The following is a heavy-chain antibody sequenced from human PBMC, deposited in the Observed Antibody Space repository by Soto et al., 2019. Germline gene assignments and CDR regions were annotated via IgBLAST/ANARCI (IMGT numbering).Heavy chain of an antibody. CDR2: MNPNSGNT. D-gene: IGHD3-9*01. Sequence: ASVKVSFKASGYTFTSYDINWVRQATGQGLEWMGWMNPNSGNTGYAQKFQGRVTMTRNTSIRTAYMELSSLRSEDTAVYYCARGGRYYDILTGYYKRPFDYWGQGTLVTVSS. V-gene: IGHV1-8*01. J-gene: IGHJ4*02. CDR1: GYTFTSYD. CDR3: ARGGRYYDILTGYYKRPFDY.